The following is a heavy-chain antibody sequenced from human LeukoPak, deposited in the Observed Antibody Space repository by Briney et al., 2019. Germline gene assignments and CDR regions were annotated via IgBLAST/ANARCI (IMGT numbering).Heavy chain of an antibody. Sequence: GGSLRLSCAASGFTFSSYAMSWVRQAPGKGLEWVSAISGSGGSTYYADSVKGRFTISRDNSKNTLYLQINSLRAEDTAVYYCAKDKRRGVLYYFDYWGQGTLVTVSS. V-gene: IGHV3-23*01. CDR1: GFTFSSYA. CDR2: ISGSGGST. D-gene: IGHD3-10*01. J-gene: IGHJ4*02. CDR3: AKDKRRGVLYYFDY.